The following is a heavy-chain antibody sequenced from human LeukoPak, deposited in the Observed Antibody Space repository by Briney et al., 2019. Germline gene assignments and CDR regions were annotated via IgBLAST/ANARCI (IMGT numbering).Heavy chain of an antibody. CDR3: AGLANSGSYRYVDY. V-gene: IGHV4-4*07. CDR2: IYTSGST. Sequence: SETLSLTCTVSGGSISSYYWSWIRQPAGKGLEWIGRIYTSGSTNYNPSLKSRVTMSVDTSKNQFSLKLSSVTAADTAVYYCAGLANSGSYRYVDYWGQGTLVTVSS. CDR1: GGSISSYY. J-gene: IGHJ4*02. D-gene: IGHD1-26*01.